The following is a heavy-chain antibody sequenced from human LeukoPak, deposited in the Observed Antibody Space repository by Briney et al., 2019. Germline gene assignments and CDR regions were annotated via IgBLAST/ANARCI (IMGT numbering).Heavy chain of an antibody. Sequence: GGSLRLSCVGSGFNFRTFSMNWVRQVPGKGPEWVSSISGTSSYIYYGDSVRGRFTVFRDNAKNSVYLQMNSLRAEDTGVYYCARVYETNGYLYWGQGSLVTVSS. CDR3: ARVYETNGYLY. CDR1: GFNFRTFS. J-gene: IGHJ4*02. D-gene: IGHD3-22*01. CDR2: ISGTSSYI. V-gene: IGHV3-21*06.